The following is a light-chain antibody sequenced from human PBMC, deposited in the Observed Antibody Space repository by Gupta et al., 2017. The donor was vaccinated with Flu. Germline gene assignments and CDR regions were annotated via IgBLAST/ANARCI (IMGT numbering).Light chain of an antibody. CDR3: QKYNSSPRT. J-gene: IGKJ4*01. CDR1: QDISSY. CDR2: AAS. V-gene: IGKV1-27*01. Sequence: PSSLSASVGDRVTITCRASQDISSYVAWYQQKAGKVPKLLIYAASSLQSGVPSRFSGSGSGTVFTLTIISLQPEDFATYYCQKYNSSPRTFGGGTKVEIK.